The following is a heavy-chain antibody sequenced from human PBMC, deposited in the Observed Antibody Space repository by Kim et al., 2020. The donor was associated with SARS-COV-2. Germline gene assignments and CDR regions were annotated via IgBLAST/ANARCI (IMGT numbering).Heavy chain of an antibody. Sequence: ASVKVSCKASGYTFTSYGISWVRQAPGQGLEWMGWISAYNGNTNYAQKLQGRVTMTTDTSTSTAYMELRSLRSDDTAVYYCARDTVARNYRRSWYFDLWGRGTLVTVSS. V-gene: IGHV1-18*01. J-gene: IGHJ2*01. CDR2: ISAYNGNT. CDR1: GYTFTSYG. CDR3: ARDTVARNYRRSWYFDL. D-gene: IGHD1-7*01.